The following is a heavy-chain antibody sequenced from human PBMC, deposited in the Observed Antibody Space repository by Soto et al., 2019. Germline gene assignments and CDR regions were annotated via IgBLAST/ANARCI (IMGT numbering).Heavy chain of an antibody. CDR3: GGGRPGGWGQDDMDV. CDR2: ISSSGTT. J-gene: IGHJ6*02. CDR1: GFTLSTYS. D-gene: IGHD3-16*01. V-gene: IGHV3-48*01. Sequence: EVQLVESGGGLVQPGGSLRLSCAASGFTLSTYSMNWVRQAPGKGLEWVSDISSSGTTYYSDSVKGRFTISRDTAWNSVYLQINVRRVQDSAVGFGGGGRPGGWGQDDMDVGGQGRTVTGSS.